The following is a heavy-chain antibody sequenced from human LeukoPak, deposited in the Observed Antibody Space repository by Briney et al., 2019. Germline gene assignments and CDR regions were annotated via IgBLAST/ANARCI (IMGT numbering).Heavy chain of an antibody. J-gene: IGHJ4*02. CDR2: ISYDGSNK. CDR1: GFTFSGYA. D-gene: IGHD6-19*01. V-gene: IGHV3-30*04. Sequence: PGRSLRLSCAASGFTFSGYAMHWVRQAPGKGLEWVAVISYDGSNKYYADSVKGRFTISRDNSKNTLYLQMNSLRAEDTAVYYCARGSGWYRYGIDYWGQGTLVTVSS. CDR3: ARGSGWYRYGIDY.